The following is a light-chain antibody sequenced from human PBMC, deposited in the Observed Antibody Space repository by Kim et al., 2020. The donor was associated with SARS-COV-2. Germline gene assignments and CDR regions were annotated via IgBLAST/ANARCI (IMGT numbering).Light chain of an antibody. CDR3: QQYGSSPNT. V-gene: IGKV3-20*01. J-gene: IGKJ2*01. Sequence: LSLGDRATLSCRASQSVRADYIAWYQQKPGQAPRLLIYGASIRATGIADRFTGGVSGTDFTLTISRMEPEDFAVYYSQQYGSSPNTFGQGTKLEI. CDR2: GAS. CDR1: QSVRADY.